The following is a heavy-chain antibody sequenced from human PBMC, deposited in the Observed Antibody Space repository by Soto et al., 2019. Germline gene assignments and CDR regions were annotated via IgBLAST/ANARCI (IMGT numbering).Heavy chain of an antibody. D-gene: IGHD1-7*01. CDR3: VKLRLELLYLDS. V-gene: IGHV3-23*01. CDR2: ISGSGDST. J-gene: IGHJ4*02. Sequence: GGSLRLSCGASGFTFNRYGMSWVRQAPGKGLEWVSAISGSGDSTYYADSVKGRFTISRDSSNNTLYLQMNNLRADDTALYFCVKLRLELLYLDSWGLGALVTVYS. CDR1: GFTFNRYG.